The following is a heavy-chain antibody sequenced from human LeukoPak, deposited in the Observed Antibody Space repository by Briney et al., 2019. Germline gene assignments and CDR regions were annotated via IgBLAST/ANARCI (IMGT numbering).Heavy chain of an antibody. CDR2: ISGSGGST. CDR1: GFTFGSYA. J-gene: IGHJ4*02. V-gene: IGHV3-23*01. CDR3: AKGRELRTVTTPFDY. D-gene: IGHD4-17*01. Sequence: GGSLRLSCAASGFTFGSYAMSWVRQAPGKGLEWVSAISGSGGSTYYADSVKGRFTISRDNSKNTLCLQMNSLRAEDTAVYYCAKGRELRTVTTPFDYWGQGTLVTVSS.